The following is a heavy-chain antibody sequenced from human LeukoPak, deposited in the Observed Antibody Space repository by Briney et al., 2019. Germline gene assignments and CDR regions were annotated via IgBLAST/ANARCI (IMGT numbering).Heavy chain of an antibody. V-gene: IGHV3-9*01. CDR2: ISWNSGSI. CDR1: GFTFDDYA. Sequence: PGGSLRLSCAASGFTFDDYAMHWVRQAPGKGLEWVSGISWNSGSIGYADSVKGRFTISRDNAKNSLYLQMNSLRVEDTAVYYCVGCSGGSCPIWGQGTMVTVSS. CDR3: VGCSGGSCPI. J-gene: IGHJ3*02. D-gene: IGHD2-15*01.